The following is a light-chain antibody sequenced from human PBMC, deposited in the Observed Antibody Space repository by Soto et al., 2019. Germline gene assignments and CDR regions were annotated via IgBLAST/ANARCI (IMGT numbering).Light chain of an antibody. V-gene: IGKV3-20*01. CDR1: QSVSSSY. CDR3: QQYGSSPEVT. J-gene: IGKJ5*01. Sequence: EIVLTQSPGTLSLSTGERATLSCRASQSVSSSYLAWYQQKPGQAPRLLIYGASSRATGIPDRFSGSGSGTDFTLTISRLEPEDFAVYYYQQYGSSPEVTFGQGTRLEIK. CDR2: GAS.